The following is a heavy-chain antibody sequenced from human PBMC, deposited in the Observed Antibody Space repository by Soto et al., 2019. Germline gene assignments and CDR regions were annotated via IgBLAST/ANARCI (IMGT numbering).Heavy chain of an antibody. D-gene: IGHD3-10*01. Sequence: ASVKVSCKASGYTFTGYYMHWVRQAPGQGLEWMGWINPNSGGTNYAQKFQGRVTMTRDTSISTACMELSRLRSDDTAVYYCARDPPMVRGVIYGMDVWGQGTTVTVSS. J-gene: IGHJ6*02. CDR2: INPNSGGT. V-gene: IGHV1-2*02. CDR1: GYTFTGYY. CDR3: ARDPPMVRGVIYGMDV.